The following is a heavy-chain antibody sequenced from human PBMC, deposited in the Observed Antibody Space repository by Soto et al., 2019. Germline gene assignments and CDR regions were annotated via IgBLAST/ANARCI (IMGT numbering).Heavy chain of an antibody. D-gene: IGHD2-15*01. CDR3: ASEYCSGGRCYYSGMDV. Sequence: QVQLVESGGGVVQPGRSLRLSCAASGFTFSSYGMHWVRQAPGKGLEWVAVIWYDGSKKYYADSVKGRFTISRDNSKNTLYLQMISLRAEDTAVYYCASEYCSGGRCYYSGMDVWGQGTTVTVSS. CDR2: IWYDGSKK. CDR1: GFTFSSYG. V-gene: IGHV3-33*01. J-gene: IGHJ6*02.